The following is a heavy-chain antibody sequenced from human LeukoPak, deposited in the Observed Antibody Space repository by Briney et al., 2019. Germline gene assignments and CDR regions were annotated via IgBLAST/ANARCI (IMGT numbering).Heavy chain of an antibody. V-gene: IGHV3-15*01. CDR1: GLTFSDAW. D-gene: IGHD5-12*01. CDR3: SIVRGDYDWNYFDY. CDR2: VKSKTDGETT. J-gene: IGHJ4*02. Sequence: GGSLRLSCAASGLTFSDAWMSWVRQAPGKGLEWVARVKSKTDGETTDYAAPVKGRFTISRDDSKNTLYLEMNSLKTEDTAVYYCSIVRGDYDWNYFDYWGQGTLVTVSS.